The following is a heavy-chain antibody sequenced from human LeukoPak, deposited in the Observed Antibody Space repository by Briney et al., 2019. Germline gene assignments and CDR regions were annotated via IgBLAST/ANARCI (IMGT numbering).Heavy chain of an antibody. CDR1: GLTFSSYA. CDR3: ARPSFPDIVVVPAAMRLTWFDP. J-gene: IGHJ5*02. CDR2: ISYDGSNK. V-gene: IGHV3-30*01. D-gene: IGHD2-2*01. Sequence: GGSLRLSCAASGLTFSSYAMHWVRQAPGKGLGWVAVISYDGSNKYYADSVKGRFTISRDNSKNTLYLQMNSLRAEDTAVYYCARPSFPDIVVVPAAMRLTWFDPWGQGTLVTVSS.